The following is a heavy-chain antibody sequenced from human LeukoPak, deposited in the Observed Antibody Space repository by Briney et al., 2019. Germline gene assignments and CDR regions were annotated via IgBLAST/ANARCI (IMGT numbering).Heavy chain of an antibody. CDR3: ARSYDSSGYYDYYFDY. CDR2: IIPIFGTA. Sequence: EASVTVSCKASGGTFSSYAISWVRQAPGQGLEWMGGIIPIFGTANYAQKFQGRVTITADESTSTAYMELSSLRSEDTAVYYCARSYDSSGYYDYYFDYRGQGTLVTVSS. V-gene: IGHV1-69*13. D-gene: IGHD3-22*01. J-gene: IGHJ4*02. CDR1: GGTFSSYA.